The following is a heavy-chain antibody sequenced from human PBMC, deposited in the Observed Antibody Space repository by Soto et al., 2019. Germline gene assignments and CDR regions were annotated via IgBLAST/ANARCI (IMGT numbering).Heavy chain of an antibody. D-gene: IGHD5-12*01. Sequence: GGSLLLSCAASGFTFNNAWMHWVRQAPGKGLEWVGRIKTKSDGETTDYVAPVKGRFTISRDDSQNTLYLHMNSLKTEDTAVYYCIAGSYIVSNGWGQVALVSVSS. CDR3: IAGSYIVSNG. J-gene: IGHJ4*02. CDR2: IKTKSDGETT. CDR1: GFTFNNAW. V-gene: IGHV3-15*01.